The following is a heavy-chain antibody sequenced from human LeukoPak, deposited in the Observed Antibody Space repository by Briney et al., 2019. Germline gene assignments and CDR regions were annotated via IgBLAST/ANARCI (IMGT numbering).Heavy chain of an antibody. CDR1: GYTFTGYY. D-gene: IGHD2-2*02. CDR2: INPNTGGT. Sequence: GASVKVSCKASGYTFTGYYMHWVRQAPGQGLEWMAWINPNTGGTNYAQKFQGRVTMTRDTSISTAYMELSSLRSEDTAVYYCARVGRYCSSTSCYTEGGYNWFDPWGQGTLVTVSS. J-gene: IGHJ5*02. V-gene: IGHV1-2*02. CDR3: ARVGRYCSSTSCYTEGGYNWFDP.